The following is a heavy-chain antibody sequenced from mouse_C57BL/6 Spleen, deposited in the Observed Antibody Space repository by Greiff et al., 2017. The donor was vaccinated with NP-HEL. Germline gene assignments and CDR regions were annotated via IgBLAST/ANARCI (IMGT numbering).Heavy chain of an antibody. V-gene: IGHV3-6*01. CDR1: GYSITSGYY. J-gene: IGHJ2*01. CDR2: ISYDGSN. CDR3: ARDGYYGSSYGYFDY. Sequence: DVQLVESGPGLVKPSQSLSLTCSVTGYSITSGYYWNWIRQFPGNKLEWMGYISYDGSNNYNPSLKNRISITRDTSKNQFFLKLNSVTTEDTATYYCARDGYYGSSYGYFDYWGQGTTLTVSS. D-gene: IGHD1-1*01.